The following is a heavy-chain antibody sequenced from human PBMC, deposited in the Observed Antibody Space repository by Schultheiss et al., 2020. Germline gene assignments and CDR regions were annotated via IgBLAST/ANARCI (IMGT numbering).Heavy chain of an antibody. CDR3: TRGRTSPPDFWVVAYNWFDP. V-gene: IGHV3-15*07. D-gene: IGHD3-3*01. CDR1: GFTFSNAW. CDR2: IKSKTDGGTT. J-gene: IGHJ5*02. Sequence: GGSLRLSCAASGFTFSNAWMNWVRQAPGKGLEWVGRIKSKTDGGTTDYAAPVKGRFTISRDDSSNTVYLQMNNVKREDTAVYYCTRGRTSPPDFWVVAYNWFDPWGQGTQVTVSS.